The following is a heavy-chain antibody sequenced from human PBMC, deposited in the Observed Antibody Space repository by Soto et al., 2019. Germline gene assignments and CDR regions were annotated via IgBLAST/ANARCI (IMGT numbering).Heavy chain of an antibody. CDR3: ARDLSGCSGGSCYSARFDY. V-gene: IGHV1-3*01. D-gene: IGHD2-15*01. Sequence: GASVKVSCKASGYTFTSYAMHWVRQAPGQRLEWMGWINAGNGNTKYSQKFQGRVTITRDTSASTAYMELSSLRSEDTAVYYCARDLSGCSGGSCYSARFDYWGQGTRVTVAS. CDR1: GYTFTSYA. J-gene: IGHJ4*02. CDR2: INAGNGNT.